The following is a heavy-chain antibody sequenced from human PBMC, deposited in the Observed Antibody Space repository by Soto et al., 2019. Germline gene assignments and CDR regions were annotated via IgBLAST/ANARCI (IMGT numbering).Heavy chain of an antibody. D-gene: IGHD3-22*01. V-gene: IGHV3-7*01. Sequence: LRLSCAASGFTFSSYWMSWVRQAPGKGLEWVANIKQDGSEKYYVDSVKGRFTISRDNAKNSLYLQMNSLRAEDTAVYYCARDETVYYDSSGYYPDFDYWGQGTLVTVSS. J-gene: IGHJ4*02. CDR3: ARDETVYYDSSGYYPDFDY. CDR2: IKQDGSEK. CDR1: GFTFSSYW.